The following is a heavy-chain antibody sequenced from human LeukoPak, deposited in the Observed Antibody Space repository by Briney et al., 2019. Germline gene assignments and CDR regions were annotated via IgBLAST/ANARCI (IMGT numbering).Heavy chain of an antibody. CDR1: GFTFGSYS. V-gene: IGHV3-21*01. CDR2: ISTRSSYI. J-gene: IGHJ4*02. D-gene: IGHD3-9*01. Sequence: GGSLRLSCAASGFTFGSYSMNWVRQAPGEGLEWVSSISTRSSYIYYADSVKGRFTIFRDNSENSLYLQMNSLRAEDTAVYYCARDAILTGYPKVPYFDYWGQGTLVTVSS. CDR3: ARDAILTGYPKVPYFDY.